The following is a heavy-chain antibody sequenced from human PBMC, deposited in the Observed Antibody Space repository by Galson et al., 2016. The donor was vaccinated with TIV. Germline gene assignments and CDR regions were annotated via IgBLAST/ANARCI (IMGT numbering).Heavy chain of an antibody. CDR2: ISDGGNT. D-gene: IGHD3-10*01. CDR3: AGDRVVDATYYSYYFGMDV. V-gene: IGHV3-66*02. Sequence: SLRLSCAASGLSVSINYMTWVRQAPGKGLEWVSLISDGGNTYYPDSVQGRFTITRDNSKNTLYLQMNSLRVEDTAVYDRAGDRVVDATYYSYYFGMDVWGQGTAVTVSS. J-gene: IGHJ6*02. CDR1: GLSVSINY.